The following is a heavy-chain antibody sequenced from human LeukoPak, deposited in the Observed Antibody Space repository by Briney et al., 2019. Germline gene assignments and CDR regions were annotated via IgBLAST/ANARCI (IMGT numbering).Heavy chain of an antibody. Sequence: SVKVSCKASGGSFSSYVFTWVRQAPGQGLEWLGGIFPMFNTTTYAQKFQDRVTITADESTSIAYMKVSSLRSEDTAVYYCARGPYYYDSSGYYQVSHFDYWGQGTLVTVSS. CDR2: IFPMFNTT. J-gene: IGHJ4*02. D-gene: IGHD3-22*01. CDR1: GGSFSSYV. CDR3: ARGPYYYDSSGYYQVSHFDY. V-gene: IGHV1-69*01.